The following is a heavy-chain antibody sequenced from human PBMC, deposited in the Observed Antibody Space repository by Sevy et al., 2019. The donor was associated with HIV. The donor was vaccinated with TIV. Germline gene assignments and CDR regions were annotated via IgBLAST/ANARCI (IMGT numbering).Heavy chain of an antibody. CDR3: AKGGSWRIAVAGRGHFDY. Sequence: GGSLRLSCAASGFTFSSYAMSWVRQAPGKGLEWVSAISGSGGSTYYADSVKGRFTISRDNSKNTLYLQMNSLGAEDTAVYYCAKGGSWRIAVAGRGHFDYWGQGTLVTVSS. J-gene: IGHJ4*02. CDR2: ISGSGGST. V-gene: IGHV3-23*01. D-gene: IGHD6-19*01. CDR1: GFTFSSYA.